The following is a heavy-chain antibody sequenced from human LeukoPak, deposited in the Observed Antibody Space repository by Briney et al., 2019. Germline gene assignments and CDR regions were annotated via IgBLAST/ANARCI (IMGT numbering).Heavy chain of an antibody. CDR1: GFTFSNYA. D-gene: IGHD5-24*01. CDR2: TSGNGGTT. Sequence: GSLRLSCAASGFTFSNYAMQWVRQAPEKRLEYVSGTSGNGGTTYYANSVKGRFTMSRDNSRNTLYLQMGSLRREDTAVYYCARDGKATNDYWGQGTLVTVSS. V-gene: IGHV3-64*01. CDR3: ARDGKATNDY. J-gene: IGHJ4*02.